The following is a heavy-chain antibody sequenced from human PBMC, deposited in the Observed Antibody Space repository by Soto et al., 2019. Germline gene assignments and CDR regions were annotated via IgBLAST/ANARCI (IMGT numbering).Heavy chain of an antibody. D-gene: IGHD6-13*01. V-gene: IGHV3-21*01. CDR2: ISSSSSYI. J-gene: IGHJ4*02. Sequence: GVLRLSCAASGFTFSSYSMNWVRQAPGKGLEWVSSISSSSSYIYYADSVKGRFTISRDNAKNSLYLQMNSLRAEDTAVYYCARGLRYSSSWYFDYWGQGTLVTVSS. CDR1: GFTFSSYS. CDR3: ARGLRYSSSWYFDY.